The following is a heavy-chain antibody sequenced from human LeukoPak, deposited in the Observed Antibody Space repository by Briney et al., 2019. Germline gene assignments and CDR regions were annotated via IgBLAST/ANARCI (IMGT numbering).Heavy chain of an antibody. J-gene: IGHJ4*02. V-gene: IGHV3-21*01. D-gene: IGHD3-22*01. Sequence: PGGSLRLSCAASGFTFSSYSMNWVRQAPGKGLEWVSSISSSSSYIYYADSVKGRFTISRDNAKNSLYLQMNSLRAEDTAVYYCARAEYYYDSSGYPDYWGQGTLVTVSS. CDR2: ISSSSSYI. CDR1: GFTFSSYS. CDR3: ARAEYYYDSSGYPDY.